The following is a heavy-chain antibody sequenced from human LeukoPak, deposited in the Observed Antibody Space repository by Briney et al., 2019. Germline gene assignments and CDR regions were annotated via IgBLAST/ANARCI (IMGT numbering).Heavy chain of an antibody. J-gene: IGHJ4*02. CDR1: GYSISSGYY. D-gene: IGHD4-23*01. V-gene: IGHV4-38-2*02. CDR2: IYYSGST. CDR3: ARKGTTVVTPLDY. Sequence: PSETLSLTCTVSGYSISSGYYWGWIRQPPGKGLEWIGSIYYSGSTYYNPSLKSRVTISVDTSKNQFSLKLSSVTAADTAVYYCARKGTTVVTPLDYWGQGTLVTVSS.